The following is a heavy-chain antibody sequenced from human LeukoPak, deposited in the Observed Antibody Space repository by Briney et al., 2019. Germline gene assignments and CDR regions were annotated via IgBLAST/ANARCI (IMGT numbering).Heavy chain of an antibody. CDR3: ARDCYYGSGSFHAFDI. J-gene: IGHJ3*02. D-gene: IGHD3-10*01. CDR2: ISSSSSYI. Sequence: GGSLRLSCAASGFTFSSYSMNWVRQAPGKGLEWVSSISSSSSYIYYADSVKGRFTISRDNAKNSLYLQMNSLRAEDTAVYYCARDCYYGSGSFHAFDIWGQGTMVTVSS. V-gene: IGHV3-21*01. CDR1: GFTFSSYS.